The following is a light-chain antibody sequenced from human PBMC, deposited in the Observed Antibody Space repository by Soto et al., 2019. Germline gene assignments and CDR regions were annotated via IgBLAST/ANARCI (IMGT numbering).Light chain of an antibody. CDR1: QSVSIL. Sequence: IVMTQSPDTLYVSPGERATLSFRASQSVSILLAWYQQKPGQAPRLLIYGASTRVTGIPDRFSGSGSGTDFTLTISRLEPEDFAVYYCQQYGSSGTFGQGTKVDI. CDR3: QQYGSSGT. J-gene: IGKJ1*01. V-gene: IGKV3-20*01. CDR2: GAS.